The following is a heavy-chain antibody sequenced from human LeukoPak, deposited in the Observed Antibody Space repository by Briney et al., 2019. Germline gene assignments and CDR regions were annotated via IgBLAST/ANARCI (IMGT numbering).Heavy chain of an antibody. V-gene: IGHV3-53*01. CDR3: ARGSDDNYGIDY. D-gene: IGHD5-24*01. CDR1: GFTVSSNH. J-gene: IGHJ4*02. CDR2: IYSGGGT. Sequence: GGSLRLSCAASGFTVSSNHMSWVRQAPGKGLEWVSLIYSGGGTYYADSVKGRFTISRDNSKNTLYLQMNSLRAEDRAVYYCARGSDDNYGIDYWGQGTLVTVSS.